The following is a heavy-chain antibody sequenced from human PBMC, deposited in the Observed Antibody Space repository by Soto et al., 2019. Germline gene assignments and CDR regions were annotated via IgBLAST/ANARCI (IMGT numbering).Heavy chain of an antibody. CDR2: IYHSGSI. Sequence: QVQLQESGPGLVKPSGTLSLSCVVSSGSISSTNWWSWVRQPPGRGLEWIGAIYHSGSINYNPSLRSRATISVDKSKNQFSLTLISVTAADTAVYFCVKEGSGWSYLDHWGQGILVTVSS. V-gene: IGHV4-4*02. J-gene: IGHJ4*02. CDR1: SGSISSTNW. D-gene: IGHD6-19*01. CDR3: VKEGSGWSYLDH.